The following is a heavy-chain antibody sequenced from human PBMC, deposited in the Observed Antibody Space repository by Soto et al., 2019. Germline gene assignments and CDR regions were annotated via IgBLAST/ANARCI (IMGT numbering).Heavy chain of an antibody. CDR2: ISISGDST. CDR1: GFTFSNYA. Sequence: GGSLRLSCAASGFTFSNYAMYWVRQAPGKGLEWVSAISISGDSTSYADSVKGRFTISRDNSKNTLYLQLNSRRAEDTAVYYCAKRIAAADFDYWGQGTLVTVSS. V-gene: IGHV3-23*01. CDR3: AKRIAAADFDY. D-gene: IGHD6-25*01. J-gene: IGHJ4*02.